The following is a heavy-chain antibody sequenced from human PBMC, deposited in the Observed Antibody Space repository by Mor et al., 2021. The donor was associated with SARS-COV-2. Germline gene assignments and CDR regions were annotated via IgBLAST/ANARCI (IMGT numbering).Heavy chain of an antibody. Sequence: VAVISTDGRDKHHADTVKGRFTISRDNSKNTLYLEMNSLRPEDTAVYHCAKDSVLRAAVYYFDHWG. CDR2: ISTDGRDK. V-gene: IGHV3-30*01. D-gene: IGHD6-13*01. CDR3: AKDSVLRAAVYYFDH. J-gene: IGHJ4*01.